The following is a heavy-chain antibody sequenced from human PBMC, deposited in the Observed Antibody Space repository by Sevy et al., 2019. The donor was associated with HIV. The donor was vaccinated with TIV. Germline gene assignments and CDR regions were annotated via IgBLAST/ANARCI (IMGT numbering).Heavy chain of an antibody. V-gene: IGHV3-30*02. CDR1: GFIFSSFG. Sequence: GGSLRLSCAASGFIFSSFGMHWVRQAPGKGLEWVAFIHCKGSDKYYADAVKGRCTISRDNSKNTVYLQMSSLRAEDTAVHYCAKDYSTGWYGYYYGMDVRGQGTTVTVSS. CDR2: IHCKGSDK. CDR3: AKDYSTGWYGYYYGMDV. D-gene: IGHD6-19*01. J-gene: IGHJ6*02.